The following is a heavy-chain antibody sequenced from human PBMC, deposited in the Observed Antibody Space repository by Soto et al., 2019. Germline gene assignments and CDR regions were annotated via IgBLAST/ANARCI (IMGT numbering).Heavy chain of an antibody. V-gene: IGHV1-2*02. CDR3: AREGGSEALQPSYNWFDT. D-gene: IGHD6-25*01. CDR2: INANNGGA. CDR1: GYTFTDYH. J-gene: IGHJ5*02. Sequence: ASVKVSCKASGYTFTDYHIHWVRQAPGQGLEFMGWINANNGGAGSAQQFQGRVTVTRDTSITTVYMELSNLRSDDTAVYYCAREGGSEALQPSYNWFDTWGQGTLVTVSS.